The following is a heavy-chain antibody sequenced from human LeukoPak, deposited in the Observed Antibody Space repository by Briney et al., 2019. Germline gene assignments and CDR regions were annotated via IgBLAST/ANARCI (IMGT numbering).Heavy chain of an antibody. V-gene: IGHV3-30*03. CDR2: ISFDGSHK. D-gene: IGHD2-15*01. Sequence: PGGSLRLSCAASGFTFSSHGMHWVRQAPGKGLEWVAVISFDGSHKYYADSVKGRFTISRDNSKNTLYLQMNSLRAEDTAVYYCARVRTPECSGGSCGQYFQHWGQGTLVTVSS. J-gene: IGHJ1*01. CDR3: ARVRTPECSGGSCGQYFQH. CDR1: GFTFSSHG.